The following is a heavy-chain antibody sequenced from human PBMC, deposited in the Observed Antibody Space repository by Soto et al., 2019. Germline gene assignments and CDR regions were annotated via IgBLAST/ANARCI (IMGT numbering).Heavy chain of an antibody. Sequence: SLKISCKCSGYGFTSYWISWVRQIPGEGLGGMWRIDPNDSYTKYSPSFQGNVTVSAHKYISTPSLQWSSLKASDTAMYYCSRHVGWCSSTSCYHNGIDPWGQGTMVTVSS. CDR2: IDPNDSYT. V-gene: IGHV5-10-1*01. CDR1: GYGFTSYW. J-gene: IGHJ5*02. D-gene: IGHD2-2*01. CDR3: SRHVGWCSSTSCYHNGIDP.